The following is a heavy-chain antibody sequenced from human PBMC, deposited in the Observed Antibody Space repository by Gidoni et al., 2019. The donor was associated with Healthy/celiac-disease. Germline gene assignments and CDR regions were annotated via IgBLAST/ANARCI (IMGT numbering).Heavy chain of an antibody. CDR3: ARGKVWNYVNYYYGMDV. J-gene: IGHJ6*02. CDR1: GGSFSGYY. CDR2: INHSGST. V-gene: IGHV4-34*01. Sequence: QVQLQQWGAGLLKPSATLPLTCAVFGGSFSGYYWSWIRQPPGKGLEWIGEINHSGSTNYNPSLKSRVTISVDTSKNQFSLKLSSVTAADTAVYYCARGKVWNYVNYYYGMDVWGQGTTVTVSS. D-gene: IGHD1-7*01.